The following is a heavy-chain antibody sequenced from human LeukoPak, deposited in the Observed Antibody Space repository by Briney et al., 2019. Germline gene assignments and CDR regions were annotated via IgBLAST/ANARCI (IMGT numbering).Heavy chain of an antibody. J-gene: IGHJ4*02. CDR3: ARVPYGGNSGLFDY. CDR2: ISSSSSYI. CDR1: GFTFSSYS. Sequence: GGSLRLSCAASGFTFSSYSMNWVRQAPGKGLEWVSSISSSSSYIYYADSVKGRFTISRDNAKNSLYLQMNSLRAEDTAVYYCARVPYGGNSGLFDYWGQGTLVTVSS. D-gene: IGHD4-23*01. V-gene: IGHV3-21*01.